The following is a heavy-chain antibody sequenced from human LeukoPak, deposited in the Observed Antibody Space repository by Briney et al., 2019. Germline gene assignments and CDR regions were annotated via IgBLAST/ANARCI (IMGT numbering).Heavy chain of an antibody. J-gene: IGHJ4*02. CDR3: ARDTGGDFDY. CDR2: ISPYNGKT. V-gene: IGHV1-18*01. D-gene: IGHD2-8*02. Sequence: ASVKVSCKASGYTFTSYGISWVRQAPGQGPEWMGWISPYNGKTNFAQKLQGRVTMTTDTSTSTAYMELRSLRSDDTAVYYCARDTGGDFDYWGQGTLVTVSS. CDR1: GYTFTSYG.